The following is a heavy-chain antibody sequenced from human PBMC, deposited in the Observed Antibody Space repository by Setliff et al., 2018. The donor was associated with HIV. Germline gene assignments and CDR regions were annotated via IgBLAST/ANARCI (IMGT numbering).Heavy chain of an antibody. V-gene: IGHV3-30*02. CDR1: GFTFSSYG. CDR3: TSRPPNSSSRRFDP. J-gene: IGHJ5*02. CDR2: IWYNGGKT. D-gene: IGHD6-13*01. Sequence: GGSLRLSCAASGFTFSSYGMHWVRQAPGKGLEWVAFIWYNGGKTYYADSVQGRFTISRDDSKNTLYLQMNSLKIEDTAMYYCTSRPPNSSSRRFDPWGQGTLVTVSS.